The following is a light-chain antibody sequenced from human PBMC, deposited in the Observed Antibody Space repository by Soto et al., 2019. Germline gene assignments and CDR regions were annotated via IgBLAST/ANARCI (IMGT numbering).Light chain of an antibody. V-gene: IGKV1-39*01. J-gene: IGKJ4*02. Sequence: DTQMTQSPSSLSASVGDRVTITCRASQSISNYVNWYQQRPGKAPKLLIYAASNLHSGVPSRFSGSGSGRDFPLTISSLHPEDFATYYCQQSYHTLPLTFGGGTKVEV. CDR2: AAS. CDR3: QQSYHTLPLT. CDR1: QSISNY.